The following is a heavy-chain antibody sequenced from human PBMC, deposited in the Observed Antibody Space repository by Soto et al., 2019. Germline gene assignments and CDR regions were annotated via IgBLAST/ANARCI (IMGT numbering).Heavy chain of an antibody. V-gene: IGHV4-4*02. J-gene: IGHJ5*02. CDR3: ARDYGSGSYYNVLDWFDP. D-gene: IGHD3-10*01. CDR2: IYHSGST. CDR1: GGSISSSNW. Sequence: QVQLQESGPGLVKPSGTLSLTCAVSGGSISSSNWWSWVRQPPGKGLEWIGEIYHSGSTNYNPSLKSRVPISVEKSKNQFSLKLSSGTAADTAVYYCARDYGSGSYYNVLDWFDPWGQGTLVTVSS.